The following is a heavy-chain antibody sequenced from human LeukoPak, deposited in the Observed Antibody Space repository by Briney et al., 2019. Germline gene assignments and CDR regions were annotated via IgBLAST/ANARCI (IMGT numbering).Heavy chain of an antibody. CDR1: GYTFTSYY. J-gene: IGHJ4*02. CDR2: ISVYNGKT. D-gene: IGHD5-24*01. Sequence: ASVKVSCKASGYTFTSYYMHWVRQAPGLGLEWIGRISVYNGKTDYSQKVQGRVTMTTDTSTSTAYMDVRSLRSDDTAVYYCARTRRDGYNLFDYWGQGTLVTVSS. V-gene: IGHV1-18*04. CDR3: ARTRRDGYNLFDY.